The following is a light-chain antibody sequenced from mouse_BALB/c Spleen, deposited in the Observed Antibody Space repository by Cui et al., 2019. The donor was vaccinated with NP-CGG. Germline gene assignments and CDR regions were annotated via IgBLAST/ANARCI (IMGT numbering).Light chain of an antibody. Sequence: QAVLTQDSAPPTSPGETVTRTCRSSTGAVTTSNYANWVQEKPDHLFTGLIGGTNNRVPGVPARFSGSLIGDKAALTITGAQTEDEAIYFCALWYSNHWVFGGGTKLTVL. CDR3: ALWYSNHWV. V-gene: IGLV1*01. J-gene: IGLJ1*01. CDR2: GTN. CDR1: TGAVTTSNY.